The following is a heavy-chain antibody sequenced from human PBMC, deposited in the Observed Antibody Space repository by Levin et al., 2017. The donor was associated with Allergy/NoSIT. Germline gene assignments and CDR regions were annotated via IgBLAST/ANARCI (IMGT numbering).Heavy chain of an antibody. J-gene: IGHJ4*02. CDR3: AKDLAAAAGGY. Sequence: GGSLRLSCAASGFTFSSYGMHWVRQAPGKGLEWVAVISYDGSNKYYADSVKGRFTISRDNSKNTLYLQMNSLRAEDTAVYYCAKDLAAAAGGYWGQGTLVTVSS. V-gene: IGHV3-30*18. CDR2: ISYDGSNK. CDR1: GFTFSSYG. D-gene: IGHD6-13*01.